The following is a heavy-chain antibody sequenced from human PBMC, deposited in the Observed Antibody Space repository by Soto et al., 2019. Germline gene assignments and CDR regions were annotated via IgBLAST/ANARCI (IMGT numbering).Heavy chain of an antibody. CDR1: GFDFRGHT. V-gene: IGHV3-43*01. J-gene: IGHJ6*02. CDR3: ARARAGPYCSGGSCYSDGLDV. D-gene: IGHD2-15*01. Sequence: GGSLRLSCAASGFDFRGHTMHWVRQVPEKGLEWVSLINWDGGRTIYAGSVRGRFTISRVNSRKSLYLQMDSLRTEDTALYYCARARAGPYCSGGSCYSDGLDVWGPGTTVTVSS. CDR2: INWDGGRT.